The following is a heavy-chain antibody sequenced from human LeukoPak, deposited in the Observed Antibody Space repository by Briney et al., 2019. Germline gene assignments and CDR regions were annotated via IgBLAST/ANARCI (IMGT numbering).Heavy chain of an antibody. CDR1: AGSISSRSYY. J-gene: IGHJ4*02. V-gene: IGHV4-39*01. CDR3: ARSSKLLKSFDY. D-gene: IGHD3-10*01. Sequence: SETLSLTCTVSAGSISSRSYYWGWLRHPPVKGLEWIGSIYYRGSTYYNPSLKSRVTISVDTSKNQFFLKLSSVTAADTAVYYCARSSKLLKSFDYWGQGTLVTVSS. CDR2: IYYRGST.